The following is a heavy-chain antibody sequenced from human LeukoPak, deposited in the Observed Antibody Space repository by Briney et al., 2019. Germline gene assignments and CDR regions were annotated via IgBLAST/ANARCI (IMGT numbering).Heavy chain of an antibody. CDR3: ARLEPAWGYFEY. V-gene: IGHV4-59*08. CDR2: IYYSGST. J-gene: IGHJ4*02. D-gene: IGHD2-2*01. Sequence: SETLSLTCTVSGGSISSYYWSWIRQPPGKGLEWIGYIYYSGSTNYNPSLKSRVTISVDTSKNQFSLKLSSVTAADTAVYYCARLEPAWGYFEYWGQGTLVTVSS. CDR1: GGSISSYY.